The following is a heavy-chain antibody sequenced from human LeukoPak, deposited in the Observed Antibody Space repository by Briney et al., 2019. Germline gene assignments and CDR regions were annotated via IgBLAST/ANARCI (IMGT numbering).Heavy chain of an antibody. CDR2: IKQDGSEK. CDR3: VRVRGTYMKGAFDF. Sequence: GGSLRLSCAASGFTFSSYWMSWVRQAPGKGLEWVANIKQDGSEKYYVDSVKGRFTISRDNAKNTLYLQMNSLRAEDTAVYYCVRVRGTYMKGAFDFWGQGTMVTVSS. J-gene: IGHJ3*01. D-gene: IGHD3-16*01. V-gene: IGHV3-7*01. CDR1: GFTFSSYW.